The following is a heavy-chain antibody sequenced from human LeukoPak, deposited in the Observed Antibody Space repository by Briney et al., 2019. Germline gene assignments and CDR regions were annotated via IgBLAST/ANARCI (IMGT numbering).Heavy chain of an antibody. CDR1: GGSFSGYY. D-gene: IGHD4-17*01. Sequence: PSETLSLTYAVYGGSFSGYYWSWIRQPPGKGLEWIGEINHSGSTNYNPSLKSRVAISVDTSKNQFSLKLSSVTAADTAVYYCDLYGDYVDYWGQGTLVTVSS. CDR3: DLYGDYVDY. V-gene: IGHV4-34*01. J-gene: IGHJ4*02. CDR2: INHSGST.